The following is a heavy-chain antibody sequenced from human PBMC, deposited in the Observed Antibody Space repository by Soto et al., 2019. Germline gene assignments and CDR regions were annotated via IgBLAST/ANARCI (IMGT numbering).Heavy chain of an antibody. J-gene: IGHJ4*02. Sequence: QVHLVQSGAEVRKPGASVKVSCKASGYPFSSYAMHWVRQAPGQRRAWMGWVNAGYGNTKSSQTFQDRVTSSRDTAASTADMEQTSLRSEDTAVYYCERDTGDGTCDSWGQVTLGTVSS. CDR3: ERDTGDGTCDS. V-gene: IGHV1-3*01. CDR2: VNAGYGNT. CDR1: GYPFSSYA. D-gene: IGHD7-27*01.